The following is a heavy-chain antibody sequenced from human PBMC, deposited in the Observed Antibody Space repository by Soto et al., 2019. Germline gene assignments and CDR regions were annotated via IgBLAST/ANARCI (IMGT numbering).Heavy chain of an antibody. CDR1: GFTFRNYA. J-gene: IGHJ6*02. Sequence: QVQLVESGGGVVQPGRSLTPSCAASGFTFRNYAMHWVRQAPGKGLEWVATISYDGDNKYYTDSVKGPFTISRDNSKNTLYLQMNSLGPEDTAVYYCARPWGQLSTYYYGMDTWGQGTTVTVSS. CDR2: ISYDGDNK. CDR3: ARPWGQLSTYYYGMDT. D-gene: IGHD3-16*01. V-gene: IGHV3-30-3*01.